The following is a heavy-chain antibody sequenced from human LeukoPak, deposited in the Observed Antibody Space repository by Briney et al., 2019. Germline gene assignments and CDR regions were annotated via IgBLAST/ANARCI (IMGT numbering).Heavy chain of an antibody. V-gene: IGHV4-4*07. D-gene: IGHD2-2*01. CDR3: ASEGSPFVVVPAGMFSYHHYGMDV. Sequence: SETLSLTCTVSGGPISSYYWSWIRRPAGKGLEWIGRYYTSGSTNYNPSLKSRVTMSVDTSKHQFSLQLNSVTPADKAVYYYASEGSPFVVVPAGMFSYHHYGMDVWGQGTTDTVPS. CDR2: YYTSGST. CDR1: GGPISSYY. J-gene: IGHJ6*01.